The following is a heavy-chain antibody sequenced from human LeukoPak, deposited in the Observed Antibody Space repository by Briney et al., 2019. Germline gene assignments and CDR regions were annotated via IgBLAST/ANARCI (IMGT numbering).Heavy chain of an antibody. Sequence: PSQTLSLTCTVSGGSISSGSYYWSWIRQPAGKGLEWIGPIYTSGSTNYNPSLKSRVTISVDTSKNQFSLKLSSVTAADTAVYYCAREASTSCYLDVWGKGTTVTVSS. CDR1: GGSISSGSYY. CDR3: AREASTSCYLDV. CDR2: IYTSGST. J-gene: IGHJ6*04. V-gene: IGHV4-61*02. D-gene: IGHD2-2*01.